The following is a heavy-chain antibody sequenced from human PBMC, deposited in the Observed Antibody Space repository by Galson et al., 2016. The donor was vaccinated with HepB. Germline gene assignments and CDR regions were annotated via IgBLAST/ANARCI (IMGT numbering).Heavy chain of an antibody. CDR3: ANIGAFNI. V-gene: IGHV3-53*01. CDR1: GFTVSYNY. CDR2: IYSAGKT. J-gene: IGHJ3*02. Sequence: SLRLSCAASGFTVSYNYITWVRQPPGKGLEWVSLIYSAGKTYYADSVKGRFTISSDHPKNTVYLQMNSLRADDTAMYYCANIGAFNIWGQGTMVTVSS.